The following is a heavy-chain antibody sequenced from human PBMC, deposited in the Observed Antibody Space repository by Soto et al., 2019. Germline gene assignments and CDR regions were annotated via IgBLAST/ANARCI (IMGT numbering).Heavy chain of an antibody. J-gene: IGHJ3*02. V-gene: IGHV4-59*01. CDR1: GGSISSYY. Sequence: QVQLQESGPGLVKPSETLSLTCTVSGGSISSYYWSWIRQPPGKGLEWIGYIYYSGSTNYNPSLTSRVTISVDTSKNQFSLKLSSVTAADTAVYYCARAAYYYDSSGYYFFNAFDIWGQGTMVTVSS. D-gene: IGHD3-22*01. CDR2: IYYSGST. CDR3: ARAAYYYDSSGYYFFNAFDI.